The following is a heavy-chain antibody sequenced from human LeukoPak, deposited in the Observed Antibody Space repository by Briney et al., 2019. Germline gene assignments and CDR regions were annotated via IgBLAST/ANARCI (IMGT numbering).Heavy chain of an antibody. CDR1: GGSLSSYY. CDR2: IYYSGST. D-gene: IGHD6-13*01. CDR3: ARSSRQYSSSWYTVRAFDI. J-gene: IGHJ3*02. V-gene: IGHV4-59*12. Sequence: SETLSLTCTVSGGSLSSYYWGWIRQPPGKGLEWIGYIYYSGSTNYKPSLKSRVTISVDTSKKQFSLKLSSVTAADTAVYYCARSSRQYSSSWYTVRAFDIWGQGTMVTVSS.